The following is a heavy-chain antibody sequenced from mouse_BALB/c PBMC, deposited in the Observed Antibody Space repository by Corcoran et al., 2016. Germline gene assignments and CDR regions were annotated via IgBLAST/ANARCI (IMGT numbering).Heavy chain of an antibody. CDR3: AKTYGNYVWYVDV. CDR1: GYTFSSYW. D-gene: IGHD2-1*01. V-gene: IGHV1-9*01. J-gene: IGHJ1*01. CDR2: ILPGSGST. Sequence: QVQLQQSGAALMKPGASVKISCKATGYTFSSYWIEWVKQRPGHGLEWIGEILPGSGSTNYNEKFKGKATFPADTSSNTAYMQLSSLTSEDSAVYYCAKTYGNYVWYVDVWGAGTTVTVSS.